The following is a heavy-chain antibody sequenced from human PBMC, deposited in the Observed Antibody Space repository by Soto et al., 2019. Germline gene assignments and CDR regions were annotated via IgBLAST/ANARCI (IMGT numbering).Heavy chain of an antibody. CDR3: ARARGYSYGCDY. D-gene: IGHD5-18*01. Sequence: SVKVSCKASGGTFSSYAISWVRQAPGQGLEWMGGIIPIFGTANYAQKFQGRVTITADKSTSTAYMELSSLRSEDTAVYYCARARGYSYGCDYWGQGTLVTVSS. J-gene: IGHJ4*02. V-gene: IGHV1-69*06. CDR1: GGTFSSYA. CDR2: IIPIFGTA.